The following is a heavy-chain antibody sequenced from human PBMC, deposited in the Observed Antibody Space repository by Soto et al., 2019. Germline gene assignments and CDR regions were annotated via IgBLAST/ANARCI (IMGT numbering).Heavy chain of an antibody. V-gene: IGHV3-64*01. J-gene: IGHJ4*02. CDR1: GFTFSSYA. Sequence: GGSLRLSCAASGFTFSSYAMHWVRQAPGKGLEYFSAITNNGGVTYYANSVKGRFTISRDNSKNTPYLQMGSLRAEDMAVYFCVRDVTFDYWGQGTLVTVSS. CDR3: VRDVTFDY. CDR2: ITNNGGVT. D-gene: IGHD2-21*02.